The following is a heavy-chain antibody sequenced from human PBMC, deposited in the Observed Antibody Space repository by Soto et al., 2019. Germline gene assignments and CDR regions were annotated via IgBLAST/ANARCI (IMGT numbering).Heavy chain of an antibody. Sequence: GGSLRLSCAASGFTFSSYSMNWVRQAPGKGLEWVSSISSSSSYIYYADSVKGRFTISRDNAKNSLYLQMNSLRAEDTAVYYCARGCKDYDFWTFGGDYYMDVWGKGTTVTVSS. J-gene: IGHJ6*03. D-gene: IGHD3-3*01. CDR1: GFTFSSYS. V-gene: IGHV3-21*01. CDR2: ISSSSSYI. CDR3: ARGCKDYDFWTFGGDYYMDV.